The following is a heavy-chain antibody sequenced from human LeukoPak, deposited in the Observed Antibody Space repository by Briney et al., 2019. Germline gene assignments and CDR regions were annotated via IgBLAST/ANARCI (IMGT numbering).Heavy chain of an antibody. J-gene: IGHJ4*02. D-gene: IGHD1-7*01. CDR3: ARGGNNWNYRAYFDY. Sequence: GGSLRLSCAASGFTFSNYGMHWLRQAPGKGLEWVAVIWYDGSNKHYADSVKGRFTISRDNSENMLYLQMNSLRAEDTAVYYCARGGNNWNYRAYFDYWGQGTLVTVSS. V-gene: IGHV3-33*01. CDR1: GFTFSNYG. CDR2: IWYDGSNK.